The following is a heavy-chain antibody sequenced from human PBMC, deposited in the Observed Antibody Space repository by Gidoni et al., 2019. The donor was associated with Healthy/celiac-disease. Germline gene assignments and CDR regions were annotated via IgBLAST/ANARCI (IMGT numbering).Heavy chain of an antibody. J-gene: IGHJ5*02. CDR1: GYTFTGYY. D-gene: IGHD2-2*01. V-gene: IGHV1-2*06. CDR3: ARAGHCSSTSCYRGTKFDP. Sequence: QVQLVQSGAEVKKPGASVKVSCKASGYTFTGYYMHWVRQAPGQGLEWMGRINPTRGGTNDAQKFQGRVTMTRETSISTAYMGLSRLRSDDTAVYYCARAGHCSSTSCYRGTKFDPWGQGTLVTVSS. CDR2: INPTRGGT.